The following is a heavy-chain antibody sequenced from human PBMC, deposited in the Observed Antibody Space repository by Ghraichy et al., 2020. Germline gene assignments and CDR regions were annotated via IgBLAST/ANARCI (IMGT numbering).Heavy chain of an antibody. CDR2: ISGDGGTT. J-gene: IGHJ4*02. D-gene: IGHD2-15*01. Sequence: GRSLRLSCAASGFTFSSYAMSWVRQAPGKGLEWVSGISGDGGTTYYADSVKGRFTISRDNSKNTLYLQMNSLRAEDTAVYYCAKQLAGFCTGGSCFRGIDYWGQGTLVTVSS. CDR1: GFTFSSYA. V-gene: IGHV3-23*01. CDR3: AKQLAGFCTGGSCFRGIDY.